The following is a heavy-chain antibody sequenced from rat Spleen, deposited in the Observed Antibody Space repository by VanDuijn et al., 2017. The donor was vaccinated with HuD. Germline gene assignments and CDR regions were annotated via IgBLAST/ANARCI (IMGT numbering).Heavy chain of an antibody. CDR2: ISSGGST. V-gene: IGHV2-6*01. CDR1: GFSLTSYT. CDR3: TRYLAGRDY. J-gene: IGHJ2*01. D-gene: IGHD2-5*01. Sequence: QVQLKESGPGLVQPSQTLSLTCTVSGFSLTSYTVSWVRQPPGKGLEWIAAISSGGSTYYNSALKSRLSISRDTSKSQVFLKMNSLQTEDSAIYYCTRYLAGRDYWGQGVMVTVSS.